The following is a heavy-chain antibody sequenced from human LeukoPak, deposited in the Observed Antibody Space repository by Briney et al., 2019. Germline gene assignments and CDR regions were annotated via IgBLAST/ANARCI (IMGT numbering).Heavy chain of an antibody. CDR2: INPKSGDT. CDR1: GYTFTDYY. D-gene: IGHD6-13*01. J-gene: IGHJ1*01. V-gene: IGHV1-2*04. CDR3: ARGSPVAAAGTAYFHH. Sequence: ASVKVSCKASGYTFTDYYMHWVRQAPGQGLEWMGRINPKSGDTKYAQESQGWVTMTRDTSISTAYIELSRSRSDDTAMYYCARGSPVAAAGTAYFHHWGQGTLVTVSS.